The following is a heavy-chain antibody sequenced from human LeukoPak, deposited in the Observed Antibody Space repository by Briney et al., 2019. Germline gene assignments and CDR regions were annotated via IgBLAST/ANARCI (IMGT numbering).Heavy chain of an antibody. CDR1: GFTLSNYA. D-gene: IGHD4-17*01. J-gene: IGHJ4*02. CDR2: MSNSGENT. CDR3: AKGGASVTRYVDY. Sequence: GGSLRLSCAASGFTLSNYAMNWVRQAPGKGLEWVGIMSNSGENTFYGEAVKGRFTISRDNSQNTLYLQMNSLRPEDTAVYYCAKGGASVTRYVDYWGQGTLVTVSS. V-gene: IGHV3-30*18.